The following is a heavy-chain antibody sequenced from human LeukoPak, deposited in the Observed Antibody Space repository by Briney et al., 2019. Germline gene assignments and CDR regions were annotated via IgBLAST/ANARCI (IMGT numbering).Heavy chain of an antibody. CDR2: IYYSGST. D-gene: IGHD4-11*01. Sequence: SETLSLTCTVSGGSISSYYWSWIRQPPGKGLEWIGYIYYSGSTNYNPSLKSRVTISVDTSKNQFSLKLSSVTAVDTAVYYCARIYSNYVDYWGQGTLVTVSS. J-gene: IGHJ4*02. CDR1: GGSISSYY. CDR3: ARIYSNYVDY. V-gene: IGHV4-59*12.